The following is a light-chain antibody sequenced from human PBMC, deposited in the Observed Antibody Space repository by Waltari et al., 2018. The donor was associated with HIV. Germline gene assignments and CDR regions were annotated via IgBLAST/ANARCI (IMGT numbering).Light chain of an antibody. CDR3: SSYTSSSTLVV. J-gene: IGLJ2*01. CDR1: SSDVGGYNY. CDR2: EVS. Sequence: QSALTQPASVSGSPGQSITISCTGTSSDVGGYNYVSCYQQHPGKAPKLLSYEVSKRPAGVSNRFSGSKSGNTASLTISGLQAEDEADYYCSSYTSSSTLVVFGGGTKLTVL. V-gene: IGLV2-14*01.